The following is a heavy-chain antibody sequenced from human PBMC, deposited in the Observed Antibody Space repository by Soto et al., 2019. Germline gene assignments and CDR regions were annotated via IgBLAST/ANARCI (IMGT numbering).Heavy chain of an antibody. Sequence: ASVKVSCKASGGTFSSYAISWVRQAPGQGLEWMGGIIPIFGTANYAQKFQGRVTISVDTSKNQFSLKVSSVTAADTAVYYCARHDYCSGGSCYSDPHFDYWGQGTLITVSS. CDR3: ARHDYCSGGSCYSDPHFDY. D-gene: IGHD2-15*01. J-gene: IGHJ4*02. CDR2: IIPIFGTA. V-gene: IGHV1-69*06. CDR1: GGTFSSYA.